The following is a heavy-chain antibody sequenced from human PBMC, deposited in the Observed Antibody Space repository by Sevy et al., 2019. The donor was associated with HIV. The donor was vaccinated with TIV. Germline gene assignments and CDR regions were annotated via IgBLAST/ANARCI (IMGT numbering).Heavy chain of an antibody. J-gene: IGHJ4*02. V-gene: IGHV3-15*01. D-gene: IGHD3-9*01. CDR1: GLTFNNAW. Sequence: GGSLRLSCAVSGLTFNNAWMNWVRQAPGTGLQWVGPIKSKIDGETTDYAAPVKGRFTISRDDSKNTLFLQMNSLKIEDTAVYYCATAPGYYDSAPFDYWGPGTLVTVSS. CDR3: ATAPGYYDSAPFDY. CDR2: IKSKIDGETT.